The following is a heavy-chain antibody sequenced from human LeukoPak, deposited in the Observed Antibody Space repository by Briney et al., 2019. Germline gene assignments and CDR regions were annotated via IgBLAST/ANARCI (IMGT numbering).Heavy chain of an antibody. CDR3: AHRGTVAYYFDY. Sequence: SGPTLVKPTQTLTLTCTFSGFSLSTSGVGVGWIRRPPGKALEWLALIYWDDDKRYSPSLKSRLTITKDTSKNQVVLTMTNMDPVDTATYYCAHRGTVAYYFDYWGQGTLVTVSS. D-gene: IGHD4-23*01. CDR1: GFSLSTSGVG. V-gene: IGHV2-5*02. J-gene: IGHJ4*02. CDR2: IYWDDDK.